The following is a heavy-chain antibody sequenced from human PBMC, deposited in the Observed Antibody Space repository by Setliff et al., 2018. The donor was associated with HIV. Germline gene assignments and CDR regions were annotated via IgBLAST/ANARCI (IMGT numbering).Heavy chain of an antibody. CDR3: ARDNLYYNLYDGSPVYGMDV. V-gene: IGHV4-61*02. CDR1: GGSINSGAYL. CDR2: IFRAGNA. D-gene: IGHD3-3*01. Sequence: PSETLSLTCTVSGGSINSGAYLWAWIRQPAGKGLEWIGRIFRAGNATYKPSLKSRAILSVDTSQNQFSLKLNSVTTADTGVYYCARDNLYYNLYDGSPVYGMDVWGQGTTVTVS. J-gene: IGHJ6*02.